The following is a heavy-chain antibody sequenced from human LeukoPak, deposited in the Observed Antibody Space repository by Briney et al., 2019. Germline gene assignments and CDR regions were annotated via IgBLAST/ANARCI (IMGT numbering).Heavy chain of an antibody. V-gene: IGHV1-46*01. CDR2: INPSGGST. CDR3: ARSVGATVYYFDY. CDR1: GYTFTSYY. J-gene: IGHJ4*02. D-gene: IGHD1-26*01. Sequence: ASVKVSRKASGYTFTSYYMHWVRQAPGQGLEWMGIINPSGGSTSYAQKFQGRVTMTRDMSTSTVYMELSSLRSEDTAMYYCARSVGATVYYFDYWGQGTLVTVSS.